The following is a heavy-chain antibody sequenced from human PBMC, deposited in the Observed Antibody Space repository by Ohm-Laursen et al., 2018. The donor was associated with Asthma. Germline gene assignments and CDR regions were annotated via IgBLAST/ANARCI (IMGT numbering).Heavy chain of an antibody. D-gene: IGHD3-22*01. CDR1: GFTFSSYG. CDR2: ISYDGSNK. CDR3: ARALIKTYYYDSSGYYQYDAFDI. V-gene: IGHV3-30*03. Sequence: SLRLSCAASGFTFSSYGMHWVRQAPGKGLEWVAVISYDGSNKYYADSVKGRFTISRDNSKNTLYLQMNSLRAEDTAVYYCARALIKTYYYDSSGYYQYDAFDIWGQGTMVTVSS. J-gene: IGHJ3*02.